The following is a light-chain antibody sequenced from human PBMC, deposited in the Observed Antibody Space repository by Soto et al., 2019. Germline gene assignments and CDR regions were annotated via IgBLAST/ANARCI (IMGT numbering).Light chain of an antibody. CDR2: KAS. J-gene: IGKJ2*01. CDR1: QSISNW. CDR3: QQYNNS. V-gene: IGKV1-5*03. Sequence: DIQMTQSPSTLSASVGDRVTITCRASQSISNWLAWYQQKSGKAPKLLIYKASSLESGVPSRFSGSGSGTEFTLTISSLQPDDSATYYCQQYNNSFGQGTKLEIK.